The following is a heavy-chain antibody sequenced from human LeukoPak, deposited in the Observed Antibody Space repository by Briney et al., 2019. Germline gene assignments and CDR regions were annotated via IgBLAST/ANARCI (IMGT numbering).Heavy chain of an antibody. V-gene: IGHV3-30*18. D-gene: IGHD3-22*01. CDR2: ISRDGRNK. J-gene: IGHJ4*02. CDR1: GFTFSSYG. Sequence: PGGSLRLSCAASGFTFSSYGIHWVRQAPGKGLEWVAVISRDGRNKYFADSVKGRFTISRDNSKNTLYLQMNSLRAEDTAVYYCAKYLSGSFDYWGQGTLVTVSS. CDR3: AKYLSGSFDY.